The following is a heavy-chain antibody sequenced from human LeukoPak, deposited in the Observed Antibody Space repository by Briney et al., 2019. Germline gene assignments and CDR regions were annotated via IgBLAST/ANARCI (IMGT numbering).Heavy chain of an antibody. V-gene: IGHV4-38-2*02. CDR3: ARERTPGYFDY. Sequence: PSETLSLTCTVSGYSISSGYYWGWIRQPPGKGLEWIGSIYHSGSTYYNPSLKSRLTISLDTSKNQFSLRLSSVTAADTAVYYCARERTPGYFDYWGQGTLVTVSS. J-gene: IGHJ4*02. CDR1: GYSISSGYY. CDR2: IYHSGST.